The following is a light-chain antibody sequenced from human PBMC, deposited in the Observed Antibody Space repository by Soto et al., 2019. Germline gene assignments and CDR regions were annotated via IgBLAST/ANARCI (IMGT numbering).Light chain of an antibody. CDR1: SGHSSYI. J-gene: IGLJ2*01. Sequence: QLVLTQSSSASASQGSSVKLTCTLSSGHSSYIIAWHQQQPGKAPRYLMKLEGSGTYNKGNGVPDRFSGSRSGADRYLTISILQFEVEADYYCETWDSNSRIFGGGTKLTVL. CDR2: LEGSGTY. CDR3: ETWDSNSRI. V-gene: IGLV4-60*02.